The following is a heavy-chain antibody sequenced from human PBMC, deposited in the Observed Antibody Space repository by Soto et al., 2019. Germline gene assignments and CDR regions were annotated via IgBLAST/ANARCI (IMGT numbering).Heavy chain of an antibody. CDR1: GFMFENYA. V-gene: IGHV3-23*01. CDR3: AKGKSENGVDWLDP. D-gene: IGHD2-8*01. Sequence: LRLSCAASGFMFENYAMIWVRQAPGKGLEWVATVRGNSYGAYYADSVRGRFIISRDNSKNTMSLQLNSLRDDDTAIYYCAKGKSENGVDWLDPWGPGTLVTVSS. CDR2: VRGNSYGA. J-gene: IGHJ5*02.